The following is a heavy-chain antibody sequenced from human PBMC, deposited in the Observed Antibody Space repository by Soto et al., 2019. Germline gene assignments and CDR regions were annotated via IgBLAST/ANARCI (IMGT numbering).Heavy chain of an antibody. Sequence: GSLRLPCAASGFTFSSYAMHWVRQAPGKGLEWVAAISYDGSNKYYADSVKGRFTISRDNSKNTLYLQMNSLRAEDTAVYYCVRDSDIVAVPAARKPDYYYNGMDVWRQGATFTVSS. D-gene: IGHD2-2*01. CDR1: GFTFSSYA. CDR3: VRDSDIVAVPAARKPDYYYNGMDV. V-gene: IGHV3-30-3*01. CDR2: ISYDGSNK. J-gene: IGHJ6*02.